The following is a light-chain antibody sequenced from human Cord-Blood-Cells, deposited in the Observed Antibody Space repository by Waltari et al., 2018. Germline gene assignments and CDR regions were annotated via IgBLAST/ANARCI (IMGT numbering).Light chain of an antibody. CDR3: SSYTSSSTVV. Sequence: QSALTQPASVSGAPGPSITIPCTGTRSDVGGHNYVSWYQQPPGKAPKLMIYDVSNRPSGVSNRFSGSKSGNTASLTISGLQADDEADYYCSSYTSSSTVVFGGGTKLTVL. J-gene: IGLJ2*01. CDR2: DVS. CDR1: RSDVGGHNY. V-gene: IGLV2-14*01.